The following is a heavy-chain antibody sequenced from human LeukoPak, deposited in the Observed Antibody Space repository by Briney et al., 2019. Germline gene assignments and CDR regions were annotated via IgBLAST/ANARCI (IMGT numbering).Heavy chain of an antibody. J-gene: IGHJ4*02. CDR2: IKQDGSES. Sequence: GGPLRLSCAASGFTFSSYWMSWVRQAPGKGLGWVANIKQDGSESYYVDSVKGRFTFSRDNAKNSLYLQINSLRAEDTAVYYCARLGEKADFDYWGQGTLVTVSS. V-gene: IGHV3-7*01. CDR3: ARLGEKADFDY. D-gene: IGHD3-16*01. CDR1: GFTFSSYW.